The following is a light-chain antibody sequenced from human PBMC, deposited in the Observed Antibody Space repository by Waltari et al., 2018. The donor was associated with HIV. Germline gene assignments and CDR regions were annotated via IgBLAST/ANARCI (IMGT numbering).Light chain of an antibody. Sequence: FMLTQPHSVSESPGKTVTISCARSSGRIASNHVHWHQQRPGSAPTPVIYEDYQRPSGVPDRFSGSIDSSSNSASLTISELKTEDEADYYCQSYDSTNPCIFGTGTRVTVL. CDR3: QSYDSTNPCI. CDR1: SGRIASNH. V-gene: IGLV6-57*03. CDR2: EDY. J-gene: IGLJ1*01.